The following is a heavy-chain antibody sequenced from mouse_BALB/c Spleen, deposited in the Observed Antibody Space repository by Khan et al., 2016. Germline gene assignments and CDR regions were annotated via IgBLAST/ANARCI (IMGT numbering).Heavy chain of an antibody. CDR1: GFTFSDFY. J-gene: IGHJ4*01. V-gene: IGHV7-1*02. CDR2: SRNKANDYTT. Sequence: EVELVESGGGLVQPGGSLRLSCATSGFTFSDFYMEWVRQPPGKRLEWIAGSRNKANDYTTEYSASVKGRFIVSRDTSQSILYLQMHAPRAEDTAIYDCARDTGTRAMDYWGQGTSVTVSS. CDR3: ARDTGTRAMDY. D-gene: IGHD4-1*01.